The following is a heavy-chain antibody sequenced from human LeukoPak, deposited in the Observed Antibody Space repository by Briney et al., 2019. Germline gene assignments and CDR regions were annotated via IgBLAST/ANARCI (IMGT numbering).Heavy chain of an antibody. CDR2: IYYSGST. D-gene: IGHD3-9*01. J-gene: IGHJ4*02. CDR3: ARSLVLGYIDLIYYFDY. V-gene: IGHV4-39*01. CDR1: GGSISSSSYY. Sequence: SETLSLTCTVSGGSISSSSYYWGWIRQPPGKGLEWIGSIYYSGSTYYNPSLKSRVTISVDTSKNQFSLKLSSVTAADTAVYYCARSLVLGYIDLIYYFDYWGQGTLVTVSS.